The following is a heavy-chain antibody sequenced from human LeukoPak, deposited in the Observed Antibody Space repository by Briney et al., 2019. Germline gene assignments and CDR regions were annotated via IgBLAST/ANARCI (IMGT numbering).Heavy chain of an antibody. CDR2: IIPIFGTA. CDR3: ARDTHTYYYDSSGYYY. V-gene: IGHV1-69*13. D-gene: IGHD3-22*01. J-gene: IGHJ4*02. Sequence: ASVKVSCKVSGYTFTSYGISWVRQAPGQGLEWMGGIIPIFGTANYAQKFQGRVTITADESTSTAYMELSSLRSEDTAVYYCARDTHTYYYDSSGYYYWGQGTLVTVSS. CDR1: GYTFTSYG.